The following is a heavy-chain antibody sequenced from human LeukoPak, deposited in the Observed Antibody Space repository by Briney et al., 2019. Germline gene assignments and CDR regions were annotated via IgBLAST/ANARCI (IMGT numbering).Heavy chain of an antibody. CDR2: IYPDDSET. J-gene: IGHJ4*02. Sequence: GESLKISCKGSGYSFTSLWIGWVRQMPGKGLEWMGIIYPDDSETRYSPFLQGQVTISADKSISTVYLQWSSLKASDNAMYYCARHGRKYYDFWRPAPFDYWGQGTLVTVSS. V-gene: IGHV5-51*01. CDR1: GYSFTSLW. D-gene: IGHD3-3*01. CDR3: ARHGRKYYDFWRPAPFDY.